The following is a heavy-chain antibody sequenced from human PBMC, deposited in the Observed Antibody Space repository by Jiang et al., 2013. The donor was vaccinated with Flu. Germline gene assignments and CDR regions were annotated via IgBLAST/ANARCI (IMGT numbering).Heavy chain of an antibody. J-gene: IGHJ6*02. D-gene: IGHD5-24*01. CDR1: VSSNY. CDR3: ARSPTRRDGYFYGMDV. V-gene: IGHV3-66*01. CDR2: IYSGGST. Sequence: VSSNYMSWVRQAPGKGLEWVSVIYSGGSTYYADSVKGRFTISRDNSKNTLYLQMNSLRAEDTAVYYCARSPTRRDGYFYGMDVWGQGTTVTVSS.